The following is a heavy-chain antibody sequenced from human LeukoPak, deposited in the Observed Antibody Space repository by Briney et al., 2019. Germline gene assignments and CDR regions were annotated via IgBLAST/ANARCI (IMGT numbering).Heavy chain of an antibody. D-gene: IGHD6-6*01. CDR1: GFTFSSYA. J-gene: IGHJ3*01. CDR3: ARSSYSSSSSV. V-gene: IGHV3-7*03. Sequence: QCGGSLRLSCSASGFTFSSYAMHWVRQAPGKGLEWVASINSDGSEGYYADVVKGRFTISRDNAKNSLYLQINSLRAEDTAVYYCARSSYSSSSSVWGQGTMVTVSS. CDR2: INSDGSEG.